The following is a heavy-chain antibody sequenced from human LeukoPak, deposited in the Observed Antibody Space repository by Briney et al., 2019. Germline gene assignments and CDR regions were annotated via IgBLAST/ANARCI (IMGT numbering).Heavy chain of an antibody. V-gene: IGHV4-30-2*01. Sequence: SQTLSLTCAVSGGSISSGIYSWNWIRQPPGKCLEWIGYIYHTGNTYYNPSLKSRVTISVDRSKNQFSLKLSSVTAADTAVYYCARDNGDYPYYFDFWGQGTLVTVSS. CDR3: ARDNGDYPYYFDF. CDR2: IYHTGNT. CDR1: GGSISSGIYS. D-gene: IGHD4-17*01. J-gene: IGHJ4*02.